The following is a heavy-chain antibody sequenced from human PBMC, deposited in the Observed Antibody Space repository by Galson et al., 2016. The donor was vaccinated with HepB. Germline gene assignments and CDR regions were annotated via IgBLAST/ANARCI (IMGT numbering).Heavy chain of an antibody. V-gene: IGHV4-31*03. CDR2: ISDSGIT. D-gene: IGHD2-8*01. CDR1: GGSISGDGNY. Sequence: TLSLTCTVSGGSISGDGNYWSWIRQHPGKGLEWIGYISDSGITYYNPSLKSRVSISRETSKNQVSLNLTSVTVADTAVYHCVREGAEVCPSEGPFDIWGRGTPVTVSS. CDR3: VREGAEVCPSEGPFDI. J-gene: IGHJ2*01.